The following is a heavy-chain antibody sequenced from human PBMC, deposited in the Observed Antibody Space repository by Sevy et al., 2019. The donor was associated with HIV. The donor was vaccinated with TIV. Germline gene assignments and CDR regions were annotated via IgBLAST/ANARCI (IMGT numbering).Heavy chain of an antibody. CDR2: ISAYDGNT. CDR3: ARDSIPLVQGIIITPYYYGMDV. V-gene: IGHV1-18*04. J-gene: IGHJ6*02. CDR1: GYTFNTFG. Sequence: ASVKVSCKTSGYTFNTFGINWVRQAPGQGLQWVGWISAYDGNTKFVQNLQGRVPMTTETSTSTVYMELKNLRSDDTAVYYCARDSIPLVQGIIITPYYYGMDVWGQGTTVTVSS. D-gene: IGHD3-10*01.